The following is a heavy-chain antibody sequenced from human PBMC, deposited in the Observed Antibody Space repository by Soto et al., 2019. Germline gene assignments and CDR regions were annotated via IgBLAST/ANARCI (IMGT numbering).Heavy chain of an antibody. D-gene: IGHD2-2*02. CDR3: ARWVQDIVVVPAAISGMDV. Sequence: ASVKVPCKASGYTFTSYYMHWVRQAPGQGLEWMGIINPSGGSTSYAQKFQGRVTMTRDTSTSTVYMELSSLRSEDTAVYYCARWVQDIVVVPAAISGMDVWGQGTTVTVSS. V-gene: IGHV1-46*01. J-gene: IGHJ6*02. CDR2: INPSGGST. CDR1: GYTFTSYY.